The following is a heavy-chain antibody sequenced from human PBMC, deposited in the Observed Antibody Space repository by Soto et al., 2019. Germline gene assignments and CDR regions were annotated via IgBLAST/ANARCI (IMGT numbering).Heavy chain of an antibody. V-gene: IGHV3-7*01. CDR1: GFPFTVFW. D-gene: IGHD4-4*01. CDR3: ARDGPIQQLGQSYQF. Sequence: EVQLVESGGALVQPGGSLRLSCAASGFPFTVFWMSWVRRVPGKGLEWLVNINQGGYETYYVDSVKGRFTISRDNAANLVYLEMNSLRAEDTGVYYCARDGPIQQLGQSYQFWGQGTLVTVSS. CDR2: INQGGYET. J-gene: IGHJ1*01.